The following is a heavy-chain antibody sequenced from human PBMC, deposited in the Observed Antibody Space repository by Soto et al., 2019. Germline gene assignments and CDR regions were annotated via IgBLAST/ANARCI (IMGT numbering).Heavy chain of an antibody. CDR2: IWYDGSNK. CDR1: GFTFSSYG. D-gene: IGHD6-13*01. V-gene: IGHV3-33*01. J-gene: IGHJ6*02. Sequence: GGSLRLSSAPSGFTFSSYGMHWVRQAPGMGREWVAVIWYDGSNKYYADSVKGRFTISRDNSKNTLYLQMNSLRAEDTAVYYCARGIAAAGGYYYGMDVWGQGTTVTVSS. CDR3: ARGIAAAGGYYYGMDV.